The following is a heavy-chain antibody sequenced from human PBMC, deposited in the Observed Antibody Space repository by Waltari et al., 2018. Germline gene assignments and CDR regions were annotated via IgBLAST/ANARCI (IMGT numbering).Heavy chain of an antibody. CDR3: AKGGGYFGSGTYYKNNWFDP. J-gene: IGHJ5*02. CDR1: GFTFSSYA. Sequence: LSCAASGFTFSSYAMSWVRQAPGKGLEWVSGISGSGVGTYYADSVKGRFNISRDNSRNTLDLQMNSLRAEDTAVYYCAKGGGYFGSGTYYKNNWFDPWGQGTRVTVSS. V-gene: IGHV3-23*01. D-gene: IGHD3-10*01. CDR2: ISGSGVGT.